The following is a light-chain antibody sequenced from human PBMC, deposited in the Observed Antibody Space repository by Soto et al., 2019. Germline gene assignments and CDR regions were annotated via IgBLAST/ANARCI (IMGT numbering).Light chain of an antibody. CDR3: QHYGSSSNT. CDR2: GAS. CDR1: ESVTSSH. J-gene: IGKJ5*01. V-gene: IGKV3-20*01. Sequence: EIVLTQSPDTLSLSPGERATLSCRASESVTSSHLAWYQQKSGQAPRLLIYGASSRATDIPDRFSGSGSGKDFTLTISRLEPEDFAVYYCQHYGSSSNTFGQGTRLEIK.